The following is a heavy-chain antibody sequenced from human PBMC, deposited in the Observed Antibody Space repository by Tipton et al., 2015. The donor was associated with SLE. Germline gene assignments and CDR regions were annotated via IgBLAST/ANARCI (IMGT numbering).Heavy chain of an antibody. CDR2: INHSGST. V-gene: IGHV4-39*07. J-gene: IGHJ4*02. CDR1: GGSISSSSYY. D-gene: IGHD3-22*01. CDR3: ARDSSGYSIFFDY. Sequence: LRLSCTVSGGSISSSSYYWGWIRQPPGKGLEWIGEINHSGSTNYNLSLKSRVTISVDTSKNQFSLKLSSVTAADTAVYYCARDSSGYSIFFDYWGQGTLVTVSS.